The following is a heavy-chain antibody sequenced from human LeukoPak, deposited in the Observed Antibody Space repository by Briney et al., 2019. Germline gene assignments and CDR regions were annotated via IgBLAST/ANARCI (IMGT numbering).Heavy chain of an antibody. Sequence: GGSLRLSCAASGFTFSSYSMNWVRQAPGKGLEWVSSISSSSSYIYYADSVKGRFTISRDNSKNTLYLQMNSLRPEDTAVYYCAKPVSRDLNYYYYYMDVWGKGTTVTVSS. V-gene: IGHV3-21*06. CDR1: GFTFSSYS. J-gene: IGHJ6*03. CDR3: AKPVSRDLNYYYYYMDV. D-gene: IGHD1-14*01. CDR2: ISSSSSYI.